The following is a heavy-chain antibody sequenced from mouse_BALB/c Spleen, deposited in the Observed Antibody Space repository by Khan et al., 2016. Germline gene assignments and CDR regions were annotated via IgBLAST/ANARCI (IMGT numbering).Heavy chain of an antibody. CDR3: ARAYYDSWFAY. Sequence: IQLVQSGAELVKPGASVKLSCTASGFNIKDTYMHWMIQRPEQGLEWIGRIDPANDNTKYDPKFQGKATITADTSSNTAYLQLSSLPSEDTAVYYCARAYYDSWFAYWGQGTLVTVSA. CDR1: GFNIKDTY. D-gene: IGHD2-4*01. V-gene: IGHV14-3*02. CDR2: IDPANDNT. J-gene: IGHJ3*01.